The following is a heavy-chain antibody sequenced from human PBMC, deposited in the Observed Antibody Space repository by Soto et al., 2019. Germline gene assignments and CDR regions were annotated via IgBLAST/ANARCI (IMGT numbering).Heavy chain of an antibody. J-gene: IGHJ4*02. CDR2: INHSGST. Sequence: PSETLSLTCAVYGGSFSGYYWSWIRQPPGKGLEWIGEINHSGSTNYNPSLKSRVTISVDTSKNQSSLKLSSVTAADTAVYYCARDREGWYYYDSSGSYYFDYWGQGTLVTVS. CDR3: ARDREGWYYYDSSGSYYFDY. V-gene: IGHV4-34*01. D-gene: IGHD3-22*01. CDR1: GGSFSGYY.